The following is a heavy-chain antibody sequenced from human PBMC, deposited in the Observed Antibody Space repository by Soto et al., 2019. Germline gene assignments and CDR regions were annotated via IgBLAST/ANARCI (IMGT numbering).Heavy chain of an antibody. D-gene: IGHD3-3*01. J-gene: IGHJ6*02. CDR2: SNHSGST. CDR3: ARTEGVVTPFYYYYYGMDV. Sequence: SETLSLTCAVYGGSFSGYYWSWIRQPPGKGLGWIGESNHSGSTNYNPSLKRRVTISVDTSKNQFSLKLSSVTAAATAVYYCARTEGVVTPFYYYYYGMDVWGQGTTVTVSS. CDR1: GGSFSGYY. V-gene: IGHV4-34*01.